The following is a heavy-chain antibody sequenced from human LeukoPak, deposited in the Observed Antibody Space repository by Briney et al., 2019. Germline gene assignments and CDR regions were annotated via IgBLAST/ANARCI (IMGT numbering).Heavy chain of an antibody. CDR3: ARDASQVVVIDFFDY. CDR2: IKQDGSEK. CDR1: GFTFSSYW. Sequence: SGGSLRLSCAASGFTFSSYWMSWVRQAPGKGLEWVANIKQDGSEKYYVDSVKGRFTISRDNAKNSLYLQMNSLRAEDTAVYYCARDASQVVVIDFFDYWGQGTLVTVSS. V-gene: IGHV3-7*01. D-gene: IGHD3-22*01. J-gene: IGHJ4*02.